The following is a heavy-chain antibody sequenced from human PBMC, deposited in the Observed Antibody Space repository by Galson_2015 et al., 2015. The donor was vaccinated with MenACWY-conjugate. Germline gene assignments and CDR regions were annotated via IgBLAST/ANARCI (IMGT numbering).Heavy chain of an antibody. CDR3: AKSMGYYGSGRGAFDI. V-gene: IGHV3-23*01. J-gene: IGHJ3*02. CDR2: ISSSGGST. CDR1: GFTFSSYA. Sequence: SLRLSCEASGFTFSSYAMSWVRQAPGKGLEWVSAISSSGGSTYYADSVKGRFTISRDNSKNTLYLQMNSLRAEDTAVYYCAKSMGYYGSGRGAFDIWGQGTMVTVSS. D-gene: IGHD3-10*01.